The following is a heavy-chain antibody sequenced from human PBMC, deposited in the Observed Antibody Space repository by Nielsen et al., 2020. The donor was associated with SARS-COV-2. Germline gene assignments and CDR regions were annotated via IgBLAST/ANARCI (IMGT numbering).Heavy chain of an antibody. V-gene: IGHV1-69*04. J-gene: IGHJ6*02. Sequence: WVRQAPGQGLEWMGRIIPILGIANYAQKSQGRVTITADKSTSTAYMELSSLRSEDTAVYYCARDLIVVVVAATPAYYYYGMDVWGQGTTVTVSS. CDR2: IIPILGIA. D-gene: IGHD2-15*01. CDR3: ARDLIVVVVAATPAYYYYGMDV.